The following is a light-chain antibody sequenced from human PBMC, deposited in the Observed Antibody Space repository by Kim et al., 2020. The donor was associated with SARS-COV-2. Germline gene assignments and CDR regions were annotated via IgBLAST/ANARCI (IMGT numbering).Light chain of an antibody. Sequence: SSELTQDPAVSVALGQTVRITCQGDSLRSYYVSWYQQKPGQAPLLVIYGRNNRPSGIPDRFSGSSSGNTASLTITGAQAEDEADYYCNSRDSSVNPLVFGGGTKLTVL. CDR3: NSRDSSVNPLV. V-gene: IGLV3-19*01. J-gene: IGLJ3*02. CDR2: GRN. CDR1: SLRSYY.